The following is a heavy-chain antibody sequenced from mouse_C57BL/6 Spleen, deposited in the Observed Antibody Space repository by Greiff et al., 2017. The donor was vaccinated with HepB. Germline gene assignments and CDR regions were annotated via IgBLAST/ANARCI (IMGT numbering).Heavy chain of an antibody. D-gene: IGHD1-1*01. V-gene: IGHV5-4*03. J-gene: IGHJ4*01. CDR1: GFTFSSYA. Sequence: EVKVVESGGGLVKPGGSLKLSCAASGFTFSSYAMSWVRQTPEKRLEWVATISDGGSYTYYPDNVQGRFTISRDNAKNNLYLQMSHLKSEDTAMYYCARGFTTVVATDAMDYWGQGPSVTVSS. CDR2: ISDGGSYT. CDR3: ARGFTTVVATDAMDY.